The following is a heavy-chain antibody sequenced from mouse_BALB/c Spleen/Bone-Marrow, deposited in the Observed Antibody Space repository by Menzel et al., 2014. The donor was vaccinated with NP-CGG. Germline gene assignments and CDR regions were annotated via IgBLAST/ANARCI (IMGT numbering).Heavy chain of an antibody. CDR2: INPDSSTI. V-gene: IGHV4-1*02. D-gene: IGHD2-3*01. J-gene: IGHJ3*01. Sequence: VQLQQSGGGLVQPGGSLKLSCAASGFDFSGFWMGWVRQAPGKGLEWIGEINPDSSTINYTPSLKDRFIISRDNAKNTLYLQMSKVRSEDTPLYYCARLGYYGGFAYWGQGTLVTVSA. CDR3: ARLGYYGGFAY. CDR1: GFDFSGFW.